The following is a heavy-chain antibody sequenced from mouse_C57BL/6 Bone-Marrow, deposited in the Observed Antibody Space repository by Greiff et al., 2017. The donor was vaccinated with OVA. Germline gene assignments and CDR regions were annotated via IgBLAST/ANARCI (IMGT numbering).Heavy chain of an antibody. V-gene: IGHV1-26*01. D-gene: IGHD1-1*01. CDR1: GYTFTDYY. CDR3: ARLGYYYGSSSYYVDY. J-gene: IGHJ2*01. CDR2: INPNNGGT. Sequence: VQLQQSGPELVKPGASVKISCKASGYTFTDYYMNWVKQSHGKSLEWIGDINPNNGGTSYNQKFKGKATLTVDKSSSTAYMELRSLTSEDSAVYYCARLGYYYGSSSYYVDYWGQGTTLTVTA.